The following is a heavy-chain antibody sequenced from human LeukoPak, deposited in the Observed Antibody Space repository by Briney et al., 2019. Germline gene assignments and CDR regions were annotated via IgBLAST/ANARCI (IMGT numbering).Heavy chain of an antibody. D-gene: IGHD6-13*01. CDR3: ARHLPKQLVLGPGPYYFDY. Sequence: GGSLRLSCAASGFTFSSYWMSWVRQAPGKGLEWVANIKQDGSEKYYVDSVKGRFTISRDNAKNSLYLQMNSLRAEDTAVYYCARHLPKQLVLGPGPYYFDYWGQGTLVTVSS. V-gene: IGHV3-7*03. CDR1: GFTFSSYW. J-gene: IGHJ4*02. CDR2: IKQDGSEK.